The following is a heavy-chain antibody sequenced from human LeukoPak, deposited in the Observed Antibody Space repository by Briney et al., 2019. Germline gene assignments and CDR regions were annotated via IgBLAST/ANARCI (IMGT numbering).Heavy chain of an antibody. CDR2: IKQDGSEK. V-gene: IGHV3-7*01. D-gene: IGHD6-6*01. J-gene: IGHJ4*02. CDR3: ARGPSAGRSLGY. CDR1: GFTFSSYW. Sequence: GGSLRLSCAASGFTFSSYWMSWVRQAPGKGLEWVANIKQDGSEKYYVDSVKGRFTISRDNAKNSLFLQLNSLRAEDTAVYYCARGPSAGRSLGYWGQGTLVTVSS.